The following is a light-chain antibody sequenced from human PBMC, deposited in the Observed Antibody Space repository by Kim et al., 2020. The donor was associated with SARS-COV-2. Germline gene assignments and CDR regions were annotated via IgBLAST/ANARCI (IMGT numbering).Light chain of an antibody. CDR3: QVWDSSSDHVV. J-gene: IGLJ2*01. V-gene: IGLV3-21*04. Sequence: SYELTQPPSVSVALGKTARITCGGNNIGSKSVHWYQQKPGQAPVLVIYYDSDRPSGIPERFSGSNSGNTATLTISSVEAGDEADYYCQVWDSSSDHVVFG. CDR1: NIGSKS. CDR2: YDS.